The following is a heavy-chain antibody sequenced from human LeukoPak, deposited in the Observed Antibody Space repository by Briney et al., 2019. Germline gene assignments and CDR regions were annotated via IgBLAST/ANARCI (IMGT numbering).Heavy chain of an antibody. Sequence: GGSLRLSCAASGFTFSSYSMNWVRQAPGKGLEWVSSISSSSSYIYYADSVKGRFTISRDHAKNSLYLQMNSLRAEDTAVYYCANTYGGSSAYYFDYWGQGTLVTVSS. CDR1: GFTFSSYS. CDR2: ISSSSSYI. J-gene: IGHJ4*02. CDR3: ANTYGGSSAYYFDY. D-gene: IGHD1-26*01. V-gene: IGHV3-21*01.